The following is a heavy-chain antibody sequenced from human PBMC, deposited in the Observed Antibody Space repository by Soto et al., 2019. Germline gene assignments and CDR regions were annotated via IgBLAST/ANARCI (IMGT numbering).Heavy chain of an antibody. D-gene: IGHD2-21*01. CDR2: ISGDATIL. CDR3: ARVVVDYGGDPQYASVDY. CDR1: GFSFSDSY. Sequence: QVQLVESGGGLVKPGGSLRLSCEASGFSFSDSYMSWIRQAPGKGLEWVSYISGDATILYYADAVKGRFTIARDNGKKSLSLQMDSLRAGDAAVYFCARVVVDYGGDPQYASVDYWGQGTLVTVSS. V-gene: IGHV3-11*01. J-gene: IGHJ4*02.